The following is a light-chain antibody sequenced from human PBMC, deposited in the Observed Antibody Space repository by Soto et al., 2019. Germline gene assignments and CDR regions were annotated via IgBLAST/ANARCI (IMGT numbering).Light chain of an antibody. Sequence: EIVLTQSPGTLSLSPGERATLSCRARQSVGSTYLAWYQQKPGQAPRLLIYGASSRATGIPDRFSGSGSGTDFTFTISRLEPEDFAVYYCQQYGSSPWTFGQGTKVDIK. CDR2: GAS. V-gene: IGKV3-20*01. J-gene: IGKJ1*01. CDR3: QQYGSSPWT. CDR1: QSVGSTY.